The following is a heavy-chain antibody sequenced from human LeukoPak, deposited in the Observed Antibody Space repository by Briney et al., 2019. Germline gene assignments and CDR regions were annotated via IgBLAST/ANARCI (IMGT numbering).Heavy chain of an antibody. V-gene: IGHV4-34*10. CDR3: ARYDVWGTYRAFDY. D-gene: IGHD3-16*02. J-gene: IGHJ4*02. Sequence: PSETLSLTCAVYGGSFSGYYWSWIRQPPGKGLEWIGTLYHTGSTYYNPSLKSRVTMSVDTSKNHFSLKLSSVTAADTAVYYCARYDVWGTYRAFDYWGQGTLVTVSS. CDR1: GGSFSGYY. CDR2: LYHTGST.